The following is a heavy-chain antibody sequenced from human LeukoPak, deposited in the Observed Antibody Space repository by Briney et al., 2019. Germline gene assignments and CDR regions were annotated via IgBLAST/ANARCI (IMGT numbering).Heavy chain of an antibody. CDR3: ASFGATKYFQH. J-gene: IGHJ1*01. CDR2: INHSGST. Sequence: SETLSLTCAVYGGSFSGYYWSWIRQPPGKGLEWIGEINHSGSTNYNPSLKSRVTISVDTSKNQFSLKLSSVTAADTAVYYCASFGATKYFQHWGQGTLVTVSS. D-gene: IGHD5-12*01. CDR1: GGSFSGYY. V-gene: IGHV4-34*01.